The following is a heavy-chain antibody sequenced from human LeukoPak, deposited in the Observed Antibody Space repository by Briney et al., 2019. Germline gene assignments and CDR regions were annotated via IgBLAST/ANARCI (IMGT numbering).Heavy chain of an antibody. V-gene: IGHV3-23*01. CDR3: AKSRDSSGYLGLSGY. J-gene: IGHJ4*02. CDR1: GFTFSSYA. CDR2: ISGSGGSS. Sequence: GGSLRLSCAASGFTFSSYAMSWVRQAPGKGLEWVSAISGSGGSSYYADSVKGRFTISRDNSKNTLYLQMNSLRAEDTAVYYCAKSRDSSGYLGLSGYWGQGTLVTVSS. D-gene: IGHD3-22*01.